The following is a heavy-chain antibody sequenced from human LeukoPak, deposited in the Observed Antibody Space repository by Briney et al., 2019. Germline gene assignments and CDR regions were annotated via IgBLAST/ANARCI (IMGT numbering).Heavy chain of an antibody. CDR1: GFTFSSYG. CDR3: VKDEGRVGGPEGFDY. D-gene: IGHD1-26*01. V-gene: IGHV3-30*18. J-gene: IGHJ4*02. CDR2: VSYDGSNK. Sequence: GGSLRLSCAASGFTFSSYGVHWVRQAPGKGLEWVAVVSYDGSNKYYADSVKGRFTISRDNSKNTLYLQMNSLRAEDTAVYYCVKDEGRVGGPEGFDYWGEGTLVTVSS.